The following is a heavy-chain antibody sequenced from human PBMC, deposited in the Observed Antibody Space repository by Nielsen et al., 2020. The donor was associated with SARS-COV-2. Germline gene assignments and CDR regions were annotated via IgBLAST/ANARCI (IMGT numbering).Heavy chain of an antibody. CDR1: GFIFTSYG. V-gene: IGHV3-30*03. D-gene: IGHD1/OR15-1a*01. J-gene: IGHJ4*02. Sequence: GESLKISCAGSGFIFTSYGMHWVRQAPGKGLEWVAVVSYDGSNQQYGDSVKGRFTISRDNSKNTVSLQMNSLRAEDTAVYYCARDLSRDLTNVDYWGQGTLVTVSS. CDR3: ARDLSRDLTNVDY. CDR2: VSYDGSNQ.